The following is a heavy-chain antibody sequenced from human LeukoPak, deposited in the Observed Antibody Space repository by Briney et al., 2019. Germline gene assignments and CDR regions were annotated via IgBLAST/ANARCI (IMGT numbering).Heavy chain of an antibody. D-gene: IGHD2-15*01. CDR3: ASSFLRYCSGGSCYWAFDY. J-gene: IGHJ4*02. CDR2: IYTSGST. V-gene: IGHV4-4*07. CDR1: GGSISSYY. Sequence: SATLSLTCTVSGGSISSYYWSWIRQPAGKGLEWIGRIYTSGSTNYNPSLKSRVTMSVDTSKNQFSLKLSSVTAADTAVYYCASSFLRYCSGGSCYWAFDYWGQGTLVTVSS.